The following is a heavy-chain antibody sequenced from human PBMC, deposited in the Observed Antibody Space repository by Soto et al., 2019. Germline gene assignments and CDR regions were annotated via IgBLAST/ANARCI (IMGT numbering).Heavy chain of an antibody. V-gene: IGHV3-64*01. Sequence: PGGSLRLSCAGSGFSFSATTLHWVRQAPGKGLEYISAVSPDGVNTYYANSVKGRFTISRDNSKNTLYLQMGSLRAEDMALYYCAKDEYADYIFTYWGRGTLVTVSS. CDR2: VSPDGVNT. J-gene: IGHJ4*01. CDR3: AKDEYADYIFTY. CDR1: GFSFSATT. D-gene: IGHD4-17*01.